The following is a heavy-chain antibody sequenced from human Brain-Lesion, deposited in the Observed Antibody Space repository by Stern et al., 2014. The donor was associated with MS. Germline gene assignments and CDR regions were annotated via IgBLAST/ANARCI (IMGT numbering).Heavy chain of an antibody. J-gene: IGHJ6*02. D-gene: IGHD2-21*01. Sequence: VQLVESGPGLVKPSQTLSLTCTVSGGSIKSGSHYWNWIRQPAGKGLEWIGLISASGTTDFNPSLRSRVTMSIDTSNNQFSLKLYSVTAADTAVYYCARESRQLIVIQYYSYGMDVWGQGTTVTVSS. CDR2: ISASGTT. V-gene: IGHV4-61*02. CDR1: GGSIKSGSHY. CDR3: ARESRQLIVIQYYSYGMDV.